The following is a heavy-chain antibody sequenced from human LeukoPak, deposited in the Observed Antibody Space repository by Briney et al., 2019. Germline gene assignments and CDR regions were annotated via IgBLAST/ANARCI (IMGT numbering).Heavy chain of an antibody. V-gene: IGHV1-18*01. CDR2: IRAYNGDT. CDR1: GYTFTSYG. D-gene: IGHD3-10*01. Sequence: ASVKVSCKASGYTFTSYGLTWVRQVAGQGLEWMGWIRAYNGDTNYAQKFQGRVTMTTDTSTSTAYMELRSWRSDDTAVYYCARGGDNYMDYWGQGTLVTVSS. J-gene: IGHJ4*02. CDR3: ARGGDNYMDY.